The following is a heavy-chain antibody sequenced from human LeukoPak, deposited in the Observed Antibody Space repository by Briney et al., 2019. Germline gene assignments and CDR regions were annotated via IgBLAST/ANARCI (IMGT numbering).Heavy chain of an antibody. CDR3: ARVLPAMVGDPFDY. CDR2: FDPENGEM. J-gene: IGHJ4*02. D-gene: IGHD5-18*01. CDR1: GYTLTELS. V-gene: IGHV1-24*01. Sequence: GASVKVSCKVSGYTLTELSIHWVRQAPGKGLEWMGGFDPENGEMIFAQNFQGRVTMTEDTSTDTAYMELRSLRSDDTAVYYCARVLPAMVGDPFDYWGQGTLVTVSS.